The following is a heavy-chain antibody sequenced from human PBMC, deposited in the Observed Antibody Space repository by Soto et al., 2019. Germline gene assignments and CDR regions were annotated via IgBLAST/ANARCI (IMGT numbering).Heavy chain of an antibody. CDR3: ARERVGAKHDYYYYYGMDV. J-gene: IGHJ6*02. CDR1: GFTFSSYW. V-gene: IGHV3-7*01. Sequence: EVQLVESGGGLVQPGGSLRLSCAASGFTFSSYWMSWVRQAPGKGLEWVANIKQDGSEKYYVDYVKGRFTISRDNAKHLLYLQMNSVSAEDTAVYYCARERVGAKHDYYYYYGMDVWGQGSTVTVSS. D-gene: IGHD1-26*01. CDR2: IKQDGSEK.